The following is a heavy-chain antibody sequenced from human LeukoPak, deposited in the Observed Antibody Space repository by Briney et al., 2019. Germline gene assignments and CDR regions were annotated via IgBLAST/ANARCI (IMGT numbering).Heavy chain of an antibody. CDR1: GGSISSSSYY. CDR3: ARAEEDRYFDL. Sequence: PSETLSLTCTVSGGSISSSSYYWGWIRQPPGKGLEWIGSIYYSGSTYYNPSLKSRVTISVDTSKNQFSLKLSSVTAADTAVYYCARAEEDRYFDLWGRGTLVTVSS. V-gene: IGHV4-39*07. CDR2: IYYSGST. J-gene: IGHJ2*01.